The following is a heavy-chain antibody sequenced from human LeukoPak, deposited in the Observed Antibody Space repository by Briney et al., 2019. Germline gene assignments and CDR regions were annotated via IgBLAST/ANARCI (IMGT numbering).Heavy chain of an antibody. CDR3: ARDTHYDSSGYHFDY. J-gene: IGHJ4*02. CDR1: GGTFSSYA. Sequence: GSSVKVSCKASGGTFSSYAISWVRQAPGQGLEWMGRIIPILGIANYAQKFQGRVTITADKSTSTAYMELSSLRSEDTAVYYCARDTHYDSSGYHFDYWGQGTLVTVSS. V-gene: IGHV1-69*04. CDR2: IIPILGIA. D-gene: IGHD3-22*01.